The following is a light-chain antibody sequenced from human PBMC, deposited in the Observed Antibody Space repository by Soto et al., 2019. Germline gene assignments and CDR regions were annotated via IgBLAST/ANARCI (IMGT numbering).Light chain of an antibody. Sequence: DIQMTQSPSTLSASVGDRVTITCRAGQSVSSWLAWYQQKPGKAPKLLIHKMSTLQSGVPSRFSGSASGTDFTLTISSLQPDDFATYFCQQYYTYPWAFGQGTKVEIK. CDR2: KMS. J-gene: IGKJ1*01. CDR1: QSVSSW. CDR3: QQYYTYPWA. V-gene: IGKV1-5*03.